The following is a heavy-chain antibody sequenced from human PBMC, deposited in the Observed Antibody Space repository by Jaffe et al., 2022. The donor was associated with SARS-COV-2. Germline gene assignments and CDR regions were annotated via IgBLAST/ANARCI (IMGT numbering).Heavy chain of an antibody. D-gene: IGHD3-10*01. CDR2: ISGSGGNP. J-gene: IGHJ4*02. V-gene: IGHV3-23*04. Sequence: EVQLVESGGGLVQPGGSLRLSCEASGFTFNSNAMSWVRQAPGKGLEWVSAISGSGGNPYYAGSVKGRFTISRDNSKGTLYLQMNSLRAEDTAVYYCAKAGSGSYWLFDFWGQGIMVTVSS. CDR1: GFTFNSNA. CDR3: AKAGSGSYWLFDF.